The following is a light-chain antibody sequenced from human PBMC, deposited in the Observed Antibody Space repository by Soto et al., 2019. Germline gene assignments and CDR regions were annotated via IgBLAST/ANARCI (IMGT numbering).Light chain of an antibody. V-gene: IGKV1-39*01. CDR1: QSISSH. J-gene: IGKJ5*01. Sequence: DSRMTQSPSSLSASVGDTVTITCRASQSISSHLNWYQQKPGKAPKLLIYAASSLQSGVPSRLSGSGSGTDFTLTVRSLQPEDFATYYCHQSYDIPTFGQGTRLEI. CDR3: HQSYDIPT. CDR2: AAS.